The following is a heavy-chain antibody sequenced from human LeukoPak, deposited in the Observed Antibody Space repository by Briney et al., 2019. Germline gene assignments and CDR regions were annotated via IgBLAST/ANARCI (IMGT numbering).Heavy chain of an antibody. CDR1: GYTFTGYY. CDR2: INPNSGGT. CDR3: ARDRSGYCSGGSCPASAEFDY. Sequence: ASVKASCKASGYTFTGYYMHWVRQAPGQGLEWMGWINPNSGGTNYAQRFQGRVTMTRDTSISTAYMELSRLRSDDTAVYYCARDRSGYCSGGSCPASAEFDYWGQGTLVTVSS. J-gene: IGHJ4*02. D-gene: IGHD2-15*01. V-gene: IGHV1-2*02.